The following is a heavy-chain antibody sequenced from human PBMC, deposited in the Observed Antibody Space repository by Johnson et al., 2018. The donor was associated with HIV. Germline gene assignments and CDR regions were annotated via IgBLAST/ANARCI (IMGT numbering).Heavy chain of an antibody. D-gene: IGHD5-18*01. J-gene: IGHJ3*01. Sequence: QVQLVESGGGVVQPGGSLRLSCAASGFTLSSYWMHWVRQAPGKGLEWVAFIRYDGGYKYYADSVKGRFTISRDSSKNTLYLQINSLRPEDSAVYYCAKGEAQEGWIQIRLYAFDFWGQGTLVTVSS. V-gene: IGHV3-30*02. CDR1: GFTLSSYW. CDR2: IRYDGGYK. CDR3: AKGEAQEGWIQIRLYAFDF.